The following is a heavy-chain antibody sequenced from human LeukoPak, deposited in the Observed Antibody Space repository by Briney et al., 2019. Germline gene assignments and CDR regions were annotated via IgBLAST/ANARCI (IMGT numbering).Heavy chain of an antibody. D-gene: IGHD2-2*01. Sequence: PSETLSLTCTVSGGSISSSSYYWGWIRQPPGKGLEWIGSIYYSGSTYYNPSLKSRVTISVDTSKNQFSLKLSSVTAADTAVYYCAGSYCSSTSCLAYWYFDLWGRGTLVTVSS. J-gene: IGHJ2*01. CDR2: IYYSGST. V-gene: IGHV4-39*07. CDR3: AGSYCSSTSCLAYWYFDL. CDR1: GGSISSSSYY.